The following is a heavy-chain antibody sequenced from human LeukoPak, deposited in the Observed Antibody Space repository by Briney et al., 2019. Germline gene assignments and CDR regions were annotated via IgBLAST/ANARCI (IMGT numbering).Heavy chain of an antibody. J-gene: IGHJ4*02. Sequence: GGSLRLSCSASGFIFSRYSINWVRQAPGKGLEWVSSISSSSGYIYYADSVKGRFTISRDNSKNTLYLQMNSLRAEDTAVYYCAKRGLLPELWGQGTLVTVSS. V-gene: IGHV3-21*04. CDR1: GFIFSRYS. CDR2: ISSSSGYI. CDR3: AKRGLLPEL. D-gene: IGHD3-10*01.